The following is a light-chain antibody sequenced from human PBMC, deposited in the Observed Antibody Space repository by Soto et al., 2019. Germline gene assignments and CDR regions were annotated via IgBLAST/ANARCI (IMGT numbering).Light chain of an antibody. Sequence: QSALTQPASVSGSPGQSITISCTGTSSDVGGYNYVSWYQQHPGKAPKLMIYDVSNRPSGVSNRFSGSKSGNTASLTISGLQAEDEADYFCSPYTRSSTPYVFGTGTKLTV. J-gene: IGLJ1*01. CDR2: DVS. V-gene: IGLV2-14*01. CDR1: SSDVGGYNY. CDR3: SPYTRSSTPYV.